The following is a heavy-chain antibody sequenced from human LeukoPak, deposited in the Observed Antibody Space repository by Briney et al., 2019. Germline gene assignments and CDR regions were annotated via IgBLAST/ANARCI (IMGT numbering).Heavy chain of an antibody. CDR1: GFTFSSYS. J-gene: IGHJ4*02. CDR3: ATVAGDSDIVTTNFDN. Sequence: PGGSLRLSCAASGFTFSSYSMNWIRQPPGKGLEWIGSLYYGGSTYYSPSVKSRVTISVDTSKNQFSLKLSSVTAADTAVYYCATVAGDSDIVTTNFDNWGQGTLVTVS. CDR2: LYYGGST. V-gene: IGHV4-39*07. D-gene: IGHD5-12*01.